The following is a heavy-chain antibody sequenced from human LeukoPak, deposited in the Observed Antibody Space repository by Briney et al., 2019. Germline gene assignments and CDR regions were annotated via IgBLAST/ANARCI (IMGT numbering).Heavy chain of an antibody. CDR2: TYYRSKWFT. CDR1: GDSVSSKSVA. CDR3: ARATVRVYDY. V-gene: IGHV6-1*01. Sequence: SQTLSLTCAISGDSVSSKSVAWNWIRQSPSRGLEWLGRTYYRSKWFTDYAVSVKGRISINPDTSKNQFSLQMSSVTPEDTAVYYCARATVRVYDYWGQGTLVTVSS. J-gene: IGHJ4*02. D-gene: IGHD3-10*01.